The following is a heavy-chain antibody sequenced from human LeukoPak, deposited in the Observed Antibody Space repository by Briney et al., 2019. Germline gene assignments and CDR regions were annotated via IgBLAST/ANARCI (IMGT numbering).Heavy chain of an antibody. CDR1: GYTFTGYY. V-gene: IGHV1-2*02. D-gene: IGHD3-10*01. CDR2: INPNSGGT. J-gene: IGHJ5*02. CDR3: VSGSYSTQTEFDWFDP. Sequence: ASVKVSCKASGYTFTGYYMHWVRQAPGQGLEWMGWINPNSGGTNYAQKFQGRVTMTRDTSISTAYMELSRLRSDDTAVYYCVSGSYSTQTEFDWFDPWGQGTLVTVSS.